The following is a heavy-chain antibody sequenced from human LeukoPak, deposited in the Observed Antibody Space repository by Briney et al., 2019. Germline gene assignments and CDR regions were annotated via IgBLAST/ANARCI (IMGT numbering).Heavy chain of an antibody. J-gene: IGHJ4*02. CDR3: ARDSGYDRALDY. Sequence: PGGSLRLSCAASGFTFSSYAMSWVRQAPGKGLEWVSAISGSGGSTYYADSVKGRFTISRDNSKNTLYLQMNSLRAEDTAVYYCARDSGYDRALDYWGQGTLVTVSS. V-gene: IGHV3-23*01. CDR2: ISGSGGST. D-gene: IGHD5-12*01. CDR1: GFTFSSYA.